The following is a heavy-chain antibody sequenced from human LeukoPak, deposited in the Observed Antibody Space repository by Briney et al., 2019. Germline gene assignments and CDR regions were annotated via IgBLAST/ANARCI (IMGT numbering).Heavy chain of an antibody. Sequence: GGSLRLSCGASGXTFNSYSMNWVRQAPGKGLEWVSYISSSTSRIYYADSVRGRFTISRDSARRSLFLQMNSLRDEDTAVYYCARDIHWAFDYWGQGTLVTVSS. CDR3: ARDIHWAFDY. CDR1: GXTFNSYS. CDR2: ISSSTSRI. D-gene: IGHD7-27*01. V-gene: IGHV3-48*02. J-gene: IGHJ4*02.